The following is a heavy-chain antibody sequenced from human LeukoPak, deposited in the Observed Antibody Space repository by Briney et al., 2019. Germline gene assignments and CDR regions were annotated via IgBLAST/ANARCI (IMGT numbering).Heavy chain of an antibody. Sequence: PGGSLRLSCAASGFTFSSYAMHWVRQAPGKGLEWVAVISYDGSNKYYADSVKGRFTISRDNSKNTLHLQMNSLRAEDTAVYYCASSQQTFDYWGQGTLVTVSS. CDR1: GFTFSSYA. J-gene: IGHJ4*02. D-gene: IGHD1/OR15-1a*01. CDR2: ISYDGSNK. V-gene: IGHV3-30*04. CDR3: ASSQQTFDY.